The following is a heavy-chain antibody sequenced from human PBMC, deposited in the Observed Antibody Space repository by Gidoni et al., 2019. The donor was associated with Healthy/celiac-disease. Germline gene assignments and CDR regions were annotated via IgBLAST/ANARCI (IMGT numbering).Heavy chain of an antibody. D-gene: IGHD5-18*01. Sequence: QVQLVEAGGGVVQPGRSLRLSCAASGFTFSSYGMHWVRQAPGKGRGWVEVIAYDESNKYYADYVKGRFTISRDNCKNTLYLQMNSLRAEDTAVDYCATQNGYSYGYVHYWGQGTLVTVSS. CDR3: ATQNGYSYGYVHY. CDR1: GFTFSSYG. CDR2: IAYDESNK. J-gene: IGHJ4*02. V-gene: IGHV3-30*03.